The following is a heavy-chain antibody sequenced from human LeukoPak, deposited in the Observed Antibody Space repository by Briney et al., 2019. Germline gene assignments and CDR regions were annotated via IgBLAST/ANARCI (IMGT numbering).Heavy chain of an antibody. CDR1: GFTFDDYA. J-gene: IGHJ3*02. Sequence: GGSLRLSCAAPGFTFDDYAMHWVRQAPGKGLEWVSGISWNSGSIGYADSVKGRFTISRDNAKNSLYLQMNSLRAEDTALYYCAKDIGYGGNSDAFDIWGQGTMVTVSS. CDR2: ISWNSGSI. CDR3: AKDIGYGGNSDAFDI. D-gene: IGHD4-23*01. V-gene: IGHV3-9*01.